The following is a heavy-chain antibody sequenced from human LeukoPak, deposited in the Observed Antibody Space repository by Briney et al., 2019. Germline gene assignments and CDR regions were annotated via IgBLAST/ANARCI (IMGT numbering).Heavy chain of an antibody. J-gene: IGHJ4*02. V-gene: IGHV3-7*05. Sequence: PGGSLRLSCAASGFTFSSYAMSWVRQAPGKGLEWVANIKEDGSDKYYVDSVKGRLTVSRDNGKNSLYLQVNSLRADDTAVYYCARDRDWGTDYWGQGTLVTVSS. CDR3: ARDRDWGTDY. CDR2: IKEDGSDK. D-gene: IGHD7-27*01. CDR1: GFTFSSYA.